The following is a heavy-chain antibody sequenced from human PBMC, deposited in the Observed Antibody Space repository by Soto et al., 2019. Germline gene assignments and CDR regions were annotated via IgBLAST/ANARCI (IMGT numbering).Heavy chain of an antibody. J-gene: IGHJ6*02. CDR2: ISYDGSNK. D-gene: IGHD6-13*01. CDR3: AKDFSHHHSSSWDPEASNYYYYGMDV. V-gene: IGHV3-30*18. Sequence: QVQLVESGGGVVQPGRSLRLSCAASGFTFSSYGMHWVRQAPGKGLEWVAVISYDGSNKYYADSVKGRFTISRDNSKNTLYLQMNSLRAEDTAVYYCAKDFSHHHSSSWDPEASNYYYYGMDVWGQGTTVTVSS. CDR1: GFTFSSYG.